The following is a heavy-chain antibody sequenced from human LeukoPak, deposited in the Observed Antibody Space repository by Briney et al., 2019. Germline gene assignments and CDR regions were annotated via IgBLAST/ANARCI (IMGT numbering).Heavy chain of an antibody. D-gene: IGHD5-12*01. CDR1: GFTFSSYA. CDR2: ISYDGSNK. CDR3: AREIVATKDYYYYMDV. Sequence: GGSLRLSCAASGFTFSSYAMHWVRQAPGKGLGWVAVISYDGSNKYYADSVKGRFTISRDNSKNTLYLQMNSLRAEDTAVYYCAREIVATKDYYYYMDVWGKGTTVTVSS. V-gene: IGHV3-30*04. J-gene: IGHJ6*03.